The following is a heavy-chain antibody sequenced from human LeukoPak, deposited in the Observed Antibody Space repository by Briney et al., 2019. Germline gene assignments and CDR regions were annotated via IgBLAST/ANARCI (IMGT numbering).Heavy chain of an antibody. J-gene: IGHJ4*02. D-gene: IGHD2-15*01. CDR1: GFTFSSYE. V-gene: IGHV3-48*03. CDR3: ARGEVADY. Sequence: PGGSLRLSCAASGFTFSSYEMNWVRQAPGKGLEWVSYISGSGSTKYYADSVKGRFTISRENAKNSLYLQMNSLRAEDTAVYYCARGEVADYWGQGTLVTVSS. CDR2: ISGSGSTK.